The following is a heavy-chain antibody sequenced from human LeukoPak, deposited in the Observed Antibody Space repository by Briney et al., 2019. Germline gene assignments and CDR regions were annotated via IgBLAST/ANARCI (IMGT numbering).Heavy chain of an antibody. J-gene: IGHJ4*02. V-gene: IGHV4-59*01. CDR1: GGSISSYY. CDR3: ARGGEAWSREYCSSTSCYLGSYDY. CDR2: IYYSGST. Sequence: SETLSLTCTVSGGSISSYYWSWIRQPPGKGLEWIGYIYYSGSTNYNPSLKSRVTISVDTSKNQFSLKLSSVTAADTAVYHCARGGEAWSREYCSSTSCYLGSYDYWGQGTLVTVSS. D-gene: IGHD2-2*01.